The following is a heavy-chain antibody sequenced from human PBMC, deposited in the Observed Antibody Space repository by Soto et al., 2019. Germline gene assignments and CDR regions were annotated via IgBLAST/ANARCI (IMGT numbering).Heavy chain of an antibody. D-gene: IGHD5-18*01. CDR1: VFTFSTYA. CDR3: ARDGMGYSYGTDY. V-gene: IGHV3-30-3*01. Sequence: PWWSLRLSCPASVFTFSTYAMHWCRQAPGMGLEWVAVISYDGTNKDYTDSVKGRFTISRDNSKNTLYLQMSSLRTEDTAFYYCARDGMGYSYGTDYWGQGTVVTVSS. CDR2: ISYDGTNK. J-gene: IGHJ4*02.